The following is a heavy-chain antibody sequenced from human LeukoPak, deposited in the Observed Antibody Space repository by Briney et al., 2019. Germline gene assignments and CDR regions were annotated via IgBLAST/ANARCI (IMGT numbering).Heavy chain of an antibody. CDR2: IRYDGSNK. CDR1: GFTFSSYS. J-gene: IGHJ4*02. V-gene: IGHV3-30*02. CDR3: AKGLEWLSPRYFDY. D-gene: IGHD3-3*01. Sequence: GGSLRLSCAASGFTFSSYSMNWVRQAPGKGLEWVAFIRYDGSNKYYADSVKGRFTISRDNSKNTLYLQMNSLRAEDTAVYYCAKGLEWLSPRYFDYWGQGTLVTVSS.